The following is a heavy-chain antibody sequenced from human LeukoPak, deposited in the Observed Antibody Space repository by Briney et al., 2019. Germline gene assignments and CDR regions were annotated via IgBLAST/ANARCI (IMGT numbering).Heavy chain of an antibody. V-gene: IGHV4-4*09. D-gene: IGHD1-26*01. CDR3: ARSRYRGNYFDY. CDR1: GSISGYY. Sequence: PSETLSLTCTVSGSISGYYWSWIRQPPGKGLEWIGYIYTSGSTNYNPSLESRVTISVDTSKNQFSLKLSSVTAADTAVYYCARSRYRGNYFDYWGQGTLVTVSS. J-gene: IGHJ4*02. CDR2: IYTSGST.